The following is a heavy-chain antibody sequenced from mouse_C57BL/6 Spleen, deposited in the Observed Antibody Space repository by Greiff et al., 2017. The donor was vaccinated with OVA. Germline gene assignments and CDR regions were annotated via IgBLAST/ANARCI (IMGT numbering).Heavy chain of an antibody. J-gene: IGHJ2*01. CDR1: GYAFSSYW. Sequence: VQLQQSGAELVKPGASVKISCKASGYAFSSYWMNWVKQRPGQGLEWIGQIYPGDGDTNYNGKFKGKATLTADKSSSTAYMQLSSLTFEDSAVYFCARSMGDYGSSFYFDYWGQGTTLTVSS. V-gene: IGHV1-80*01. D-gene: IGHD1-1*01. CDR3: ARSMGDYGSSFYFDY. CDR2: IYPGDGDT.